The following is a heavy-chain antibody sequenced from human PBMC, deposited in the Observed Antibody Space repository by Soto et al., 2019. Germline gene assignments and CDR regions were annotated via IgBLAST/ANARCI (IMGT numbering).Heavy chain of an antibody. Sequence: GGSLRLSCAASGFTFSNAWMSWVRQAPGKGLEWVGRIKSKTDGGTTDYAAPVKGRFTISRDDSKNTLYLQMNSLKTEDTAVYYCTTATAAAGTGLYYYYYGMDVWGQGTTVTVSS. CDR2: IKSKTDGGTT. D-gene: IGHD6-13*01. CDR3: TTATAAAGTGLYYYYYGMDV. CDR1: GFTFSNAW. J-gene: IGHJ6*02. V-gene: IGHV3-15*01.